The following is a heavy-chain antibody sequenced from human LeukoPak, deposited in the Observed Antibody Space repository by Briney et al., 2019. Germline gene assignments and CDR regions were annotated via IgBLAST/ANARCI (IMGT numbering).Heavy chain of an antibody. CDR3: ARTTIAVAGLDWFDP. CDR2: IYHSGST. D-gene: IGHD6-19*01. J-gene: IGHJ5*01. V-gene: IGHV4-38-2*01. Sequence: PSETLSLTCAVSGYSISSGYYWGWIRQPPGNGLEWIGSIYHSGSTYYNPSLKSRVTISVDTSKNQFSLKLSSVTAADTAVYYCARTTIAVAGLDWFDPWGPGTLVTVSS. CDR1: GYSISSGYY.